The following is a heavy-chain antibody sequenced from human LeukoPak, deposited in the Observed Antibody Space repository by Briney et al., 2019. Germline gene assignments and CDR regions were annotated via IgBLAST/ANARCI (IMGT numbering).Heavy chain of an antibody. Sequence: PGRSLRLSCAASAFTFDDYAMHWVRQAPGKGLEWVSGISWNSGDIGYADSVKGRFTISRDNAKNSLYLQMNSLRAEDTALYYCAKLGSGSLRDQADYWGQGTLVTVSS. V-gene: IGHV3-9*01. CDR1: AFTFDDYA. CDR3: AKLGSGSLRDQADY. J-gene: IGHJ4*02. CDR2: ISWNSGDI. D-gene: IGHD3-10*01.